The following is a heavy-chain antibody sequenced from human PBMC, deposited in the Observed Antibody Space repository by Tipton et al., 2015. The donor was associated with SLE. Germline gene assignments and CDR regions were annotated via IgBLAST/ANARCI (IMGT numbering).Heavy chain of an antibody. CDR2: IFHSGDT. CDR1: GSYISSGHF. Sequence: TLSLTCTVSGSYISSGHFWGWIRQSPGTGLEWIGSIFHSGDTNYNPSLKSRVTISVDTSKNQFSLKLSSVTAADTAVYYCARTLGAIAHTVYDAFDIWGQGKMVTVSS. V-gene: IGHV4-38-2*02. J-gene: IGHJ3*02. D-gene: IGHD1-26*01. CDR3: ARTLGAIAHTVYDAFDI.